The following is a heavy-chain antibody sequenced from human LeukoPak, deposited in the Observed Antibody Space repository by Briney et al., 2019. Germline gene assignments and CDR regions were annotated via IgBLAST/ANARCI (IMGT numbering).Heavy chain of an antibody. D-gene: IGHD1-1*01. Sequence: PGGSLRLSCAASGFSFSSYAMHWVRHAPGKGLEWVAVISYDGSNKYYADSVKGRFTISRDNSKNTLYLQMNSLRAEDTAVYYCARAGGRRGDFPSDYWGQGTLVTVSS. J-gene: IGHJ4*02. CDR1: GFSFSSYA. CDR3: ARAGGRRGDFPSDY. CDR2: ISYDGSNK. V-gene: IGHV3-30-3*01.